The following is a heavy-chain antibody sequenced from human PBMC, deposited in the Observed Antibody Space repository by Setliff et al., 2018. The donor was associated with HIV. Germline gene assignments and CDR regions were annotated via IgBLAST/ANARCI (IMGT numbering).Heavy chain of an antibody. V-gene: IGHV3-23*01. CDR1: GFTFSSYA. J-gene: IGHJ4*02. CDR3: AKDSDYSNYGGLDY. Sequence: GGSLRLSCAASGFTFSSYAMSWVRQAPGKGLEWVSGISGSGGSTYYADSVKGRFTISRDNSKNTLYLQMNSLRAEDTAVYYCAKDSDYSNYGGLDYWGQGMLVTVSS. D-gene: IGHD4-4*01. CDR2: ISGSGGST.